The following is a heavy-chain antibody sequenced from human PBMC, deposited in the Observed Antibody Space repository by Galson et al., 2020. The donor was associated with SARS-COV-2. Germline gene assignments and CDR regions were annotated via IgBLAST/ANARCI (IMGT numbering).Heavy chain of an antibody. Sequence: GGSLRLSCAASGFTFSSYGMHWVRQAPGKGLEWVAVISYDGSNKYYADSVKGRFTISRDNSKNTLYLQMNSLIAEDTAVYYCAKDFGQDYGDYGPSDYWGQGTLVTVSS. CDR3: AKDFGQDYGDYGPSDY. V-gene: IGHV3-30*18. D-gene: IGHD4-17*01. J-gene: IGHJ4*02. CDR2: ISYDGSNK. CDR1: GFTFSSYG.